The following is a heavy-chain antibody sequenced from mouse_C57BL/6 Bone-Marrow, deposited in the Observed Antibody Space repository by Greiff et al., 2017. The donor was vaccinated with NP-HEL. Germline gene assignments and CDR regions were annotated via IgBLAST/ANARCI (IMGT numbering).Heavy chain of an antibody. Sequence: VQLKQPGAELVRPGTSVKLSCKASGYTFTSYWMHWVKQRPGQGLEWIGVIDPSDSYTNYNQKFKGKATLTVDTSSSTAYMQLSSLTSEDSAVYYCARDYGGAYWGQGTLVTVSA. CDR2: IDPSDSYT. CDR3: ARDYGGAY. CDR1: GYTFTSYW. D-gene: IGHD1-1*01. V-gene: IGHV1-59*01. J-gene: IGHJ3*01.